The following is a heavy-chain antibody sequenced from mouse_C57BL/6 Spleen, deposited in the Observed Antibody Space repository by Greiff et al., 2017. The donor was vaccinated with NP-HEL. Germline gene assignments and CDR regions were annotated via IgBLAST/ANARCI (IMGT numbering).Heavy chain of an antibody. D-gene: IGHD1-1*02. CDR2: IDPSDSET. CDR1: GYTFTSYW. J-gene: IGHJ4*01. CDR3: ARALYYACDDGYAMDY. Sequence: QVQLQQPGAELVRPGSSVKLSCKASGYTFTSYWMHWVKQRPIQGLEWIGNIDPSDSETHYNQKFKDKATLTVDKSSSTAYLQLSSLTSEDSAVYYYARALYYACDDGYAMDYWGQGTSVTVSS. V-gene: IGHV1-52*01.